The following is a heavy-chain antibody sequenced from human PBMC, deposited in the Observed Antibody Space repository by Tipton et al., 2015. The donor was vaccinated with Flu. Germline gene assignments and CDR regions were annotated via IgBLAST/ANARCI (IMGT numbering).Heavy chain of an antibody. CDR3: ARGRGYCITTTCLLPFDF. D-gene: IGHD2-2*01. CDR2: IYSGGST. CDR1: GFSVSSNY. Sequence: SLRLSCGVSGFSVSSNYVTWVRQAPGKGLEWVSVIYSGGSTYSADSVKGQFTISRDNSKNTLYLQMNSLRAEDTAVYYCARGRGYCITTTCLLPFDFWGQGTLVTVSS. V-gene: IGHV3-53*01. J-gene: IGHJ4*02.